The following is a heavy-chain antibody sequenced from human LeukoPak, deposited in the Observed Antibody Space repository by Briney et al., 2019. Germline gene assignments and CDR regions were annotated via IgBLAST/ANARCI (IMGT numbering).Heavy chain of an antibody. V-gene: IGHV3-74*01. D-gene: IGHD6-19*01. CDR2: INTEGTVT. CDR3: ETKQWLAPPPDS. J-gene: IGHJ4*02. CDR1: GFTFSKYW. Sequence: GGSLRLSCAASGFTFSKYWMLWVRQAPGKGLESVSRINTEGTVTTYADSVKGRFTVSRDNADNTMFLQMNSVRDEDTAVYYCETKQWLAPPPDSWGQGTPVTVSS.